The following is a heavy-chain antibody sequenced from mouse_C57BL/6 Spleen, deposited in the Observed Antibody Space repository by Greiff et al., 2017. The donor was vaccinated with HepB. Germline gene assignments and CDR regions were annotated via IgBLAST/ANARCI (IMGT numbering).Heavy chain of an antibody. CDR2: INPYNGDT. Sequence: EVKLMESGPELVKPGDSVKISCKASGYSFTGYFMNWVMQSHGKSLEWIGRINPYNGDTFYNQKFKGKATLTVDKSSSTAHMELRSLTSEDSAVYYCARSITTASTGDYWGQGTTLTVSS. D-gene: IGHD1-1*01. CDR3: ARSITTASTGDY. V-gene: IGHV1-20*01. J-gene: IGHJ2*01. CDR1: GYSFTGYF.